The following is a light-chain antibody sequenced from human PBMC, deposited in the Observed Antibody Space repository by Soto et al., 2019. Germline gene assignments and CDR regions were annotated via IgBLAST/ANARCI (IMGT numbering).Light chain of an antibody. Sequence: EIVLTQSPGTLSLSPGERATLSCRASQSVTINYLAWYQHKPGQAPRPLIYGASSRSTVCPATFSGSGSWTGFTSTIRRLEPEAFAVYDCQQYGSSPYSFSQGTRLESK. V-gene: IGKV3-20*01. J-gene: IGKJ2*01. CDR1: QSVTINY. CDR2: GAS. CDR3: QQYGSSPYS.